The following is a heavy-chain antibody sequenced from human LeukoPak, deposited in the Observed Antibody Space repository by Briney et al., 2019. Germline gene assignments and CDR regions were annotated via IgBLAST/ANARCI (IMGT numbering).Heavy chain of an antibody. CDR2: ISPTSGYI. CDR3: AREGPTAALFDY. CDR1: GFTFSSYA. Sequence: PGGSLRLSCAASGFTFSSYAMIWVRQAPGKGLELVSSISPTSGYIYYADSVKGRFTSSRDDAENSLYLLMNSLRAEDTAVYYCAREGPTAALFDYWGQGTQVTVSS. J-gene: IGHJ4*02. D-gene: IGHD4-17*01. V-gene: IGHV3-21*01.